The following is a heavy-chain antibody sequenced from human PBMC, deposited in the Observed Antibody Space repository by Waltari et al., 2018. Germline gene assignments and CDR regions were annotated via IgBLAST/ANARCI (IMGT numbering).Heavy chain of an antibody. J-gene: IGHJ3*01. Sequence: EVQLVESGGGLVKPGGSLRLPCDASGFPFVNAWMTWVRQAPGKGLEWVGRIKSRTEGGTTDYAAPVKGRFSVSRDDSKKMLYLEMNNLKTEDTAMYFCTTRSLVEGTDDVLDLWGRGTMAIVSS. D-gene: IGHD2-21*02. CDR3: TTRSLVEGTDDVLDL. CDR1: GFPFVNAW. CDR2: IKSRTEGGTT. V-gene: IGHV3-15*01.